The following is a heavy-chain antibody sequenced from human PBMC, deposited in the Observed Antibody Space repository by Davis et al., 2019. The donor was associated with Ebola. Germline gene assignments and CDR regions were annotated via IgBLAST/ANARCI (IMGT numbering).Heavy chain of an antibody. CDR3: ARDLSDIFFYGMDV. D-gene: IGHD3-9*01. CDR2: ISTYNGNT. Sequence: ASVKVSCKASGYTFTSYGISWVRQAPGQGLEWMGWISTYNGNTNYAQKLQGRVTMTTDTSTSTAYMELRSLRSDDTAVYYCARDLSDIFFYGMDVWGQGTTVTVSS. J-gene: IGHJ6*02. V-gene: IGHV1-18*01. CDR1: GYTFTSYG.